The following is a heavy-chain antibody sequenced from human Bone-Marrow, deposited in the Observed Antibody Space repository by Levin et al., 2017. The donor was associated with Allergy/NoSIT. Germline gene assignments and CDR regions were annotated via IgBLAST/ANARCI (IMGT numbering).Heavy chain of an antibody. CDR2: ISYDGSNK. CDR1: GFTFSSYG. D-gene: IGHD5-12*01. Sequence: GESLKISCAASGFTFSSYGMHWVRQAPGKGLEWVAVISYDGSNKYYADSVKGRFTISRDNSKNTLYLQMNSLRAEDTAVYYCAKDSEVDGWYWGQGTLVTVSS. J-gene: IGHJ4*02. V-gene: IGHV3-30*18. CDR3: AKDSEVDGWY.